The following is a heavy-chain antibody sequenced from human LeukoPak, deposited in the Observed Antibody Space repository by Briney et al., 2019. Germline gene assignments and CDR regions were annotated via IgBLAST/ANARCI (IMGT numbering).Heavy chain of an antibody. CDR1: GFAFNNYA. D-gene: IGHD4-11*01. V-gene: IGHV3-23*01. J-gene: IGHJ4*02. CDR3: AKEGTTDGNKAFDY. Sequence: GGSLRLSCAASGFAFNNYAVNWVRHTPGEGLEWVSVIGNDGVPTFYADSVKGRFTISRDNSKNTLYLQMNGLRAEDTAIYYCAKEGTTDGNKAFDYWGQGIPVIVSS. CDR2: IGNDGVPT.